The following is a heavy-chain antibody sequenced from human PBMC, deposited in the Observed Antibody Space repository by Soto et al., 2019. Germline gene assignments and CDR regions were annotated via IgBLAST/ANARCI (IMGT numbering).Heavy chain of an antibody. D-gene: IGHD3-3*01. Sequence: SGGSLRLSCAASGFTFSSYAMSWVRQAPGKGLELVSAISGSGGSTYYADSVKGRFTISRDNSKNTLYLQMNSLRAEDTAVYYCAKDFSWTPVNLDYWGQGTLVTVSS. CDR2: ISGSGGST. J-gene: IGHJ4*02. CDR1: GFTFSSYA. V-gene: IGHV3-23*01. CDR3: AKDFSWTPVNLDY.